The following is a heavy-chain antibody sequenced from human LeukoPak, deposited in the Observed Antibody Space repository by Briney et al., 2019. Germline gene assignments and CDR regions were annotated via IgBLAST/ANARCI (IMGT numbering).Heavy chain of an antibody. CDR3: ARVIEHRNWCFDL. V-gene: IGHV4-61*09. D-gene: IGHD2-21*01. CDR2: IDTRGST. CDR1: GGSSSSRNYF. Sequence: PSQTLSLTCTGSGGSSSSRNYFWTWLRQPAGKRLEGMGHIDTRGSTKYNPCLKTRTTVSVDTSKKQFSLKLRSVTAADTAVYYCARVIEHRNWCFDLWGRGTLVSVSS. J-gene: IGHJ2*01.